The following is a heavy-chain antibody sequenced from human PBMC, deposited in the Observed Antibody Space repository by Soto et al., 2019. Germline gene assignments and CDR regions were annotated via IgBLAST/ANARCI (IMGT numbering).Heavy chain of an antibody. CDR2: ISSSGSTI. V-gene: IGHV3-48*03. Sequence: GGSLRLSCAASGFTFSSYEMNWVRQAPGKGLEWVSYISSSGSTIYYADSVKGRFTISRDNAKNSLYLQMNSLRAEDTAVYYCARDAPYGMDVWGQGTTVTVSS. J-gene: IGHJ6*02. CDR3: ARDAPYGMDV. CDR1: GFTFSSYE.